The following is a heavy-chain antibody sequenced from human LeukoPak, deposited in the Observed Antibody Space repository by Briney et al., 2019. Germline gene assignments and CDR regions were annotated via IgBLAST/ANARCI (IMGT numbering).Heavy chain of an antibody. D-gene: IGHD3-10*01. Sequence: ASVKVSCKASGYTFTSYDINWVRQATGQGLEWMGWMNPNSGNTGYAQKFQGRVTMTRNTSISTAYMELSSLRSEDTAVYYCARGPLLWFGEFPYYFDYWGQGTLVTVSS. V-gene: IGHV1-8*01. CDR1: GYTFTSYD. CDR3: ARGPLLWFGEFPYYFDY. CDR2: MNPNSGNT. J-gene: IGHJ4*02.